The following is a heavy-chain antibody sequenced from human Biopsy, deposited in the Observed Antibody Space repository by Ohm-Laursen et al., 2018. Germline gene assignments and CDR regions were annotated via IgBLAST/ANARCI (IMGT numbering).Heavy chain of an antibody. J-gene: IGHJ1*01. CDR2: FSHTGYP. D-gene: IGHD4-17*01. CDR3: ARGWNVYGDLYFPH. V-gene: IGHV4-59*11. CDR1: VHSYPGHY. Sequence: SLSLTRTLSVHSYPGHYRPWIPQPRGKGLEWIGHFSHTGYPSYKSSLTSRVTISLDTSRKHFFQRLKSLAAAETAVYYCARGWNVYGDLYFPHWGQGTLVTVSS.